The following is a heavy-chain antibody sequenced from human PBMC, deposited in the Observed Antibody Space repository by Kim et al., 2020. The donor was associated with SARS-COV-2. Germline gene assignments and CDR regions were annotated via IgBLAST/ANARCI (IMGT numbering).Heavy chain of an antibody. CDR1: GGSISSYY. D-gene: IGHD5-18*01. Sequence: SETLSLTCTVSGGSISSYYWSWIRQPPGKGLEWIGYIYYSGSTNDNPSLKRRVTISVDTSKNQFSLKLSSVTAADTAVYYCARHEVEAMAPYWYFDLWGRGTLLTVSS. V-gene: IGHV4-59*08. J-gene: IGHJ2*01. CDR3: ARHEVEAMAPYWYFDL. CDR2: IYYSGST.